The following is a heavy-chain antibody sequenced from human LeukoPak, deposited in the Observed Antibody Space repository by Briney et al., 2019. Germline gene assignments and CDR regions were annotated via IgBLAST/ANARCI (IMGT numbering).Heavy chain of an antibody. V-gene: IGHV3-11*01. CDR2: ISSSGTTI. CDR1: GFTFSDNY. CDR3: ARDGYPRVRFGY. D-gene: IGHD3-3*01. J-gene: IGHJ4*02. Sequence: GGSLRLSCAASGFTFSDNYMSWIRQAPGKGLEWVSYISSSGTTIYYADSVKGRFTISRNNAKNSLYLQMNRLRLEDTAVYYCARDGYPRVRFGYWGQGTLVTVSS.